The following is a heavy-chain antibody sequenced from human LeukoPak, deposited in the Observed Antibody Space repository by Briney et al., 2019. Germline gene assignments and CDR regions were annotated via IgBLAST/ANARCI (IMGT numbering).Heavy chain of an antibody. J-gene: IGHJ4*02. CDR2: ISAYNGNT. CDR3: ARVSISGYSSYYFDY. Sequence: GASVKVSCKAYGYTFTSYGISWVRQAPGQGLEWIGWISAYNGNTNYAQKLQGRVTMTTDTSTSTAYMELRSLRSDDTAVYYCARVSISGYSSYYFDYWGRGTLVTVSS. CDR1: GYTFTSYG. V-gene: IGHV1-18*01. D-gene: IGHD3-22*01.